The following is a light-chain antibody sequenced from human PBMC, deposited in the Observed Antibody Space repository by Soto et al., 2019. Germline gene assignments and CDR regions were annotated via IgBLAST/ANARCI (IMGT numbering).Light chain of an antibody. CDR3: NSYTSTNTYV. CDR1: NTDVGGYNY. CDR2: EVT. Sequence: QSALTQPASVSGSPGQSITIACTGTNTDVGGYNYVSWYQQHPMKAPKLIIYEVTKRPSGVSARFSGSKSANTASLTISGLQAEDEADYYCNSYTSTNTYVFGTGTKVT. V-gene: IGLV2-14*01. J-gene: IGLJ1*01.